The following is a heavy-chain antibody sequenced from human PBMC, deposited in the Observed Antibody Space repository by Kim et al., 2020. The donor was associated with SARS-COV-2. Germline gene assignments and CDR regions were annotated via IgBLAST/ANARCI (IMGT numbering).Heavy chain of an antibody. Sequence: GGSLRLSCAASGFTFSSYSMNWVRQAPGKGLEWVSSISSSSSYIYYADSVKGRFTISRDNAKNSLYLQMNSLRAEDTAVYYCARGEQLWLRWDYYYGMDVWGQGTTVTVSS. D-gene: IGHD5-18*01. CDR3: ARGEQLWLRWDYYYGMDV. J-gene: IGHJ6*02. CDR1: GFTFSSYS. V-gene: IGHV3-21*01. CDR2: ISSSSSYI.